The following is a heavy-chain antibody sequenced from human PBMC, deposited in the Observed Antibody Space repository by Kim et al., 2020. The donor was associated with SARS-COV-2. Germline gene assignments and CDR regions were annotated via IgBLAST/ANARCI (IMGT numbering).Heavy chain of an antibody. Sequence: GGSLRLSCSVSGFAFSTYVMHWVLQAPGKGLEYVSSVSINGDSTYYADSVKGRFTISRDNSRSTLHLHMSALRPDDTAVYYCVKDRWIDFWGQGTLVTVSS. CDR2: VSINGDST. V-gene: IGHV3-64D*09. CDR1: GFAFSTYV. CDR3: VKDRWIDF. J-gene: IGHJ5*01.